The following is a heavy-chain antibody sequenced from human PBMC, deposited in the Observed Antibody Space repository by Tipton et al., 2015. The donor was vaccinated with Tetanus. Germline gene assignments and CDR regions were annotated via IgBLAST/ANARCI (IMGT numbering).Heavy chain of an antibody. CDR1: GCTFSSYA. J-gene: IGHJ4*02. CDR3: AGGLGSTSFSLWAPDY. Sequence: QLVQSGAEVKKPGSSVKVSCKASGCTFSSYAISWVRQAPGQGLEWMGGIIPIFGTANYAQKFQGRVTITGDGSTSPAYMEVSSRGSGDPAGYYWAGGLGSTSFSLWAPDYWGQGTLVTVSS. D-gene: IGHD2-2*01. CDR2: IIPIFGTA. V-gene: IGHV1-69*01.